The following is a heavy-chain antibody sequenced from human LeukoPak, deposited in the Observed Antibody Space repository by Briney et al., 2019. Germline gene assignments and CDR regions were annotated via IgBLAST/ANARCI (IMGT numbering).Heavy chain of an antibody. V-gene: IGHV4-39*01. CDR1: GGSISSSSYY. Sequence: SETLSLTCTVSGGSISSSSYYWGWIRQPPGKGLEWIGSIYYSGSAYYNPSLKSRVTISVDTSKNQFSLKLSSVTAADTAVYYCARHGDFWSGYLLGGSDYWGQGTLVTVSS. CDR2: IYYSGSA. D-gene: IGHD3-3*01. J-gene: IGHJ4*02. CDR3: ARHGDFWSGYLLGGSDY.